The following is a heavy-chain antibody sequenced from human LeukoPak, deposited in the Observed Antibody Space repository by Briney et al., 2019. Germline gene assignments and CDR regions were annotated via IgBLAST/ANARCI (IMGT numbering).Heavy chain of an antibody. CDR1: GFTFSSYG. Sequence: GGSLRLSCAGSGFTFSSYGMSWVRQTPGKGLEWVSAISGSGVSTYYVDSVKGRFTISRDNSKNTLVLQMNSLRAEDTAVYYCAKDHDSSGYVPDAFDIWGQGTMVTVSS. CDR2: ISGSGVST. D-gene: IGHD3-22*01. V-gene: IGHV3-23*01. J-gene: IGHJ3*02. CDR3: AKDHDSSGYVPDAFDI.